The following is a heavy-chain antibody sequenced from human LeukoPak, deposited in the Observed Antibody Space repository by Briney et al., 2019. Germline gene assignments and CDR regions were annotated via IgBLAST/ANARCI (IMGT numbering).Heavy chain of an antibody. V-gene: IGHV3-7*01. Sequence: GALGIPLGASGFTLSWYWKNLVRQAPGKGVEGVAQQKQDGSEKYYVDSVKGRFTISRDNAKNSLYLQMNSLRAEDTAVYYCARDCGDYYGSGSYGRGAFDYWGQGTLVTVSS. J-gene: IGHJ4*02. CDR2: QKQDGSEK. CDR3: ARDCGDYYGSGSYGRGAFDY. D-gene: IGHD3-10*01. CDR1: GFTLSWYW.